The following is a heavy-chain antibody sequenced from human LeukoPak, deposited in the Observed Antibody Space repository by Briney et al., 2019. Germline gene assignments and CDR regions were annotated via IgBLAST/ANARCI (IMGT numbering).Heavy chain of an antibody. Sequence: PSETLSLTCAVSGGSFSGYYWSWIRHPPGKGLEWIGEINHSGSTNYNPSLKSRVTISVDTSKNQFSLKLSSVTAADTAVYYCARGPRYGSGSYFYYYYYMDVWSKGTTVTVSS. CDR3: ARGPRYGSGSYFYYYYYMDV. J-gene: IGHJ6*03. CDR1: GGSFSGYY. CDR2: INHSGST. D-gene: IGHD3-10*01. V-gene: IGHV4-34*01.